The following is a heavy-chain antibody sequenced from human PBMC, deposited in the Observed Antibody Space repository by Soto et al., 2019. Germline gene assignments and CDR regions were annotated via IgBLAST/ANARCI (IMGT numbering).Heavy chain of an antibody. Sequence: QGQLQESGPGLVTPSETLSLTCTVSGDSVTSFYWSWIRQPPGKGLEWIGYISYSGRTNYDPSLKSRVTTSVDTSKNQLSLKLSSVTAADTAVYYCARDRHFYDSRGYYEANYGLDVWGHGTTVTVSS. CDR1: GDSVTSFY. CDR3: ARDRHFYDSRGYYEANYGLDV. D-gene: IGHD3-22*01. CDR2: ISYSGRT. V-gene: IGHV4-59*02. J-gene: IGHJ6*02.